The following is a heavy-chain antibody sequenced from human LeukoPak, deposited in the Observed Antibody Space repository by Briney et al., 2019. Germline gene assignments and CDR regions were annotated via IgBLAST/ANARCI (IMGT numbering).Heavy chain of an antibody. CDR3: ARPSTQGRVAGAFDI. J-gene: IGHJ3*02. V-gene: IGHV3-21*01. Sequence: GGSLRLSCAASGFTFSSYSMNWVRQAPGKGLDWVSSISSSSSYIYYADSVKGRFTISRDNAKNSLYLQMNSLRAEDTAVYYCARPSTQGRVAGAFDIWGQGTMVTVSS. CDR1: GFTFSSYS. CDR2: ISSSSSYI. D-gene: IGHD6-19*01.